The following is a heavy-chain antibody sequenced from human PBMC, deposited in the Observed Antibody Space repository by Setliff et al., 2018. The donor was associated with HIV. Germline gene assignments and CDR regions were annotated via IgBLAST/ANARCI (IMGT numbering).Heavy chain of an antibody. J-gene: IGHJ4*02. CDR3: AKDRWFSRGYSTTWVEGPFDY. D-gene: IGHD5-18*01. CDR2: INWSSRNM. CDR1: GFTFDDYA. V-gene: IGHV3-9*01. Sequence: SLRLSCAASGFTFDDYAMHWVRQAPGKGLEWVSGINWSSRNMGYADSAKGRFTISRDNAKSFLYLQMDSLRAEDTALYYCAKDRWFSRGYSTTWVEGPFDYWGQGTLVTV.